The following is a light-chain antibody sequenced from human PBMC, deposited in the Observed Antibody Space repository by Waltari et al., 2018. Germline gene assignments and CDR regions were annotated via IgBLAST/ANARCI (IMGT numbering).Light chain of an antibody. CDR1: QSLLHRNGNNY. CDR3: MQSLLALWT. V-gene: IGKV2-28*01. CDR2: LGS. Sequence: DIVMTQSPFSLPVTPGEPASISCSSSQSLLHRNGNNYLEWYLPTPGQSPQLLIYLGSNPAYGVPERFSASGSGTDFTLKISRVEAEDVGVYYCMQSLLALWTFGQGTKVAIK. J-gene: IGKJ1*01.